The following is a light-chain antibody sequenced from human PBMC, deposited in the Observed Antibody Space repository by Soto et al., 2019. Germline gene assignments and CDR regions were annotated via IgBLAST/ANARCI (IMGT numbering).Light chain of an antibody. CDR1: SSNIGGNS. Sequence: QSVLTQPPSVSAAPEQKVTIACAGSSSNIGGNSVSWYQQLPGTAPKLLICYDNKRPSGIPDRFSASKSGTSATLGITGFQTGDEADYYCGSWDSSLSAYVFGTGTKGIVL. J-gene: IGLJ1*01. V-gene: IGLV1-51*01. CDR3: GSWDSSLSAYV. CDR2: YDN.